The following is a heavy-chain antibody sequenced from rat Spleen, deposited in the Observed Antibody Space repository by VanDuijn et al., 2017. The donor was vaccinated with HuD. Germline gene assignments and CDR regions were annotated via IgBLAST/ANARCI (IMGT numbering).Heavy chain of an antibody. J-gene: IGHJ1*01. D-gene: IGHD2-2*01. V-gene: IGHV5S13*01. CDR3: VGAGYLRDWYFDF. CDR2: ISPSGVT. CDR1: GFTFSNFD. Sequence: EVQLVESGGGLVRPGGSLKLSCSVSGFTFSNFDMAWVRQAPTKGLEWVSSISPSGVTYYRDSVKGRFTISRDNTKNTLYLQMDNLRSEDTATYYCVGAGYLRDWYFDFWGPGTMVTVSS.